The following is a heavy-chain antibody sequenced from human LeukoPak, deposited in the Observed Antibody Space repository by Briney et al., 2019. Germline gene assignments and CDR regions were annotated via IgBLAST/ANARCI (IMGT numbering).Heavy chain of an antibody. CDR1: GGTFSSYA. CDR2: IIPIFGTA. D-gene: IGHD6-19*01. J-gene: IGHJ4*02. CDR3: ARAPIAVAGIASHFDY. Sequence: GASVKVSCKASGGTFSSYAISWVRQAPGQGLEWMGGIIPIFGTANYAQKFQGRVTITADESTSTAYMELSSLRSEDTAVYYCARAPIAVAGIASHFDYWGQGTLVTVSS. V-gene: IGHV1-69*13.